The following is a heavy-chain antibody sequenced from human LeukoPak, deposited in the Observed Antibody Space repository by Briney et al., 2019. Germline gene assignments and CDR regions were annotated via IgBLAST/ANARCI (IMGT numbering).Heavy chain of an antibody. J-gene: IGHJ4*02. D-gene: IGHD3-22*01. CDR3: AKDLSASRDSGYYSLDY. V-gene: IGHV3-23*01. CDR1: GFTFSNYA. Sequence: GGSLRLSCAASGFTFSNYAMNWVRQAPGKGLEWVSAISGSGGSTYYADSEKGRFTISRDNSKNTLYLQMNSLGAEDTAVYYCAKDLSASRDSGYYSLDYWGQGTLVTVSS. CDR2: ISGSGGST.